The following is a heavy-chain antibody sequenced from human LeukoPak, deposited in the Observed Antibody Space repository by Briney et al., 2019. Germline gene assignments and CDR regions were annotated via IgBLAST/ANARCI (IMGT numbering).Heavy chain of an antibody. Sequence: ASVKVSCKASGYTFTGYYMHWVRQAPGQGLEWMGWINPNSGGTNYAQKFQGRVTMTRDTSISTAYMELSRLRSDDTAVYYCARDWWYCSGGSCYSYYYYYMDVWGKGTTVTVSS. J-gene: IGHJ6*03. D-gene: IGHD2-15*01. CDR2: INPNSGGT. CDR1: GYTFTGYY. CDR3: ARDWWYCSGGSCYSYYYYYMDV. V-gene: IGHV1-2*02.